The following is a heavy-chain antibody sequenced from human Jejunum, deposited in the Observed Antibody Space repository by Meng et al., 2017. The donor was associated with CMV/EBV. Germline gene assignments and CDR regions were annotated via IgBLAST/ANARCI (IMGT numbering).Heavy chain of an antibody. CDR1: GGSLTTPNYS. J-gene: IGHJ4*02. Sequence: GGSLTTPNYSWFWIRLPPGKGLEWIGLVEDGGTTRYKPSLVSRVSISVDTSKNQFSLTLNSVTAADTAIYYCARGGWGNWNFEHWGQGKLVTVSS. D-gene: IGHD3-16*01. CDR2: VEDGGTT. V-gene: IGHV4-61*01. CDR3: ARGGWGNWNFEH.